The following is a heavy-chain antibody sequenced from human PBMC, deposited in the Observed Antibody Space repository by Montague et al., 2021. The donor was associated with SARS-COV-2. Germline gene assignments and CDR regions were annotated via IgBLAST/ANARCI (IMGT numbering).Heavy chain of an antibody. Sequence: SETLSLTCAVYGGSFSGYYWSWIRQPPGKGLEWIGEINHSESSNYIPSLKSRVTISVDTSKNQFSLNLSSVTAADTAVYYCARARAAYILTGYYFDYWGQGTLVTVSS. CDR3: ARARAAYILTGYYFDY. J-gene: IGHJ4*02. V-gene: IGHV4-34*01. CDR1: GGSFSGYY. CDR2: INHSESS. D-gene: IGHD3-9*01.